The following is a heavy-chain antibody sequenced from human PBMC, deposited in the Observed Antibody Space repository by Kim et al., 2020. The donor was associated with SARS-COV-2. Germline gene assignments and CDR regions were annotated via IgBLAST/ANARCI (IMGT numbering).Heavy chain of an antibody. Sequence: SVKVSCKASGGTFSSYAISWVRQAPGQGLEWMGRIIPILGIANYAQKFQGRVTITADKSTSTAYMELSSLRSEDTAVYYCARDYPDDYGDYVYGYYFDYWGQGTLVTVSS. CDR1: GGTFSSYA. V-gene: IGHV1-69*04. J-gene: IGHJ4*02. CDR3: ARDYPDDYGDYVYGYYFDY. D-gene: IGHD4-17*01. CDR2: IIPILGIA.